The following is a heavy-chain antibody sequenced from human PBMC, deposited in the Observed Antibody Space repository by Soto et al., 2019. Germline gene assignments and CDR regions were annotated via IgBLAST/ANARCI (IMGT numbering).Heavy chain of an antibody. V-gene: IGHV3-7*05. Sequence: HPGGSLRLSCAASGFTFSSYWMSWVRQAPGKGLEWVANIKQDGSEKYYVDSVKGRFTISRDNAKNSLYLQMNSLRAEDTAVYYCARDASLTKYSGSYLFDYWGQGTLVTVSS. CDR3: ARDASLTKYSGSYLFDY. CDR1: GFTFSSYW. D-gene: IGHD1-26*01. J-gene: IGHJ4*02. CDR2: IKQDGSEK.